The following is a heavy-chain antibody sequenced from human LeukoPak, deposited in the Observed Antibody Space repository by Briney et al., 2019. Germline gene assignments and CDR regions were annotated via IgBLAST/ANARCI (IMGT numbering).Heavy chain of an antibody. CDR1: GGSISSYY. J-gene: IGHJ4*02. V-gene: IGHV4-59*08. Sequence: SGTLSLTCTVPGGSISSYYWSWIRQPPGKGLGWIGYIYYSGSNNYNPSLKSRVTISVDTSKNQFSLKLSSVTAADTAVYYCARRRDGYNWGYYFDYWGQGTLVTVSS. CDR3: ARRRDGYNWGYYFDY. D-gene: IGHD5-24*01. CDR2: IYYSGSN.